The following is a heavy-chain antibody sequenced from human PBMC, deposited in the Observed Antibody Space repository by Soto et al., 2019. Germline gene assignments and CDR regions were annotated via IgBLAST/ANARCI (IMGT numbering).Heavy chain of an antibody. CDR3: ARGPDYYGSGSYYNPLDY. V-gene: IGHV4-59*01. J-gene: IGHJ4*02. D-gene: IGHD3-10*01. Sequence: PSETLSLTCTVSGGSISSYYWSWIRQPPGKGLEWIGYIYYSGSTNYNPSLKSRVTISVDTSKNQFYLKLSSLTAADTALFYCARGPDYYGSGSYYNPLDYWGQGTLVTVSS. CDR2: IYYSGST. CDR1: GGSISSYY.